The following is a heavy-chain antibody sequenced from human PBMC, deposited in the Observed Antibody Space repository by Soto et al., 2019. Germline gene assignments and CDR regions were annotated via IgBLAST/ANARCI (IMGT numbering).Heavy chain of an antibody. Sequence: GESLKLSCKGSGYSFTSYWISWVRQMPGKGLEWMGRIDPSDSYTNYSPSFQGHVTISADNSISTSYLQWSSLKASDTVMYYCARQFGCSGGSCYHDAFDIWGQGTMVTV. J-gene: IGHJ3*02. CDR2: IDPSDSYT. V-gene: IGHV5-10-1*01. CDR3: ARQFGCSGGSCYHDAFDI. CDR1: GYSFTSYW. D-gene: IGHD2-15*01.